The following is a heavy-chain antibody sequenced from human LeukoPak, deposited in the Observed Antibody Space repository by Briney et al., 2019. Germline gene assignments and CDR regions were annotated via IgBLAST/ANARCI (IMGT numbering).Heavy chain of an antibody. J-gene: IGHJ5*02. CDR1: GYTFTSYG. Sequence: ASVKVSCKASGYTFTSYGISWVRQAPGQGLEWMGWISAYSGNTNYAQKLQGRVTMTTDTSTSTAYMELRSLRSDDMAVYYCARVGDHYYGSGSYYFDWFDPWGQGTLVTVSS. V-gene: IGHV1-18*03. CDR2: ISAYSGNT. CDR3: ARVGDHYYGSGSYYFDWFDP. D-gene: IGHD3-10*01.